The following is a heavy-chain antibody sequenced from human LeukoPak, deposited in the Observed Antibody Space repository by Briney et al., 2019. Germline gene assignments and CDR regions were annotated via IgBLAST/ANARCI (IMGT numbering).Heavy chain of an antibody. V-gene: IGHV3-72*01. CDR3: ATYGGYIVNYYYYGMDV. Sequence: GGSLRLSCAASGLTFSDHYMDWVRQAPGKGLEWVGRIRNAINSFTTEYAASVKGRFTISRDDSRNSLYLQMNSLKTEDTAVYYCATYGGYIVNYYYYGMDVWGQGTTVTVSS. J-gene: IGHJ6*02. CDR2: IRNAINSFTT. D-gene: IGHD3-16*02. CDR1: GLTFSDHY.